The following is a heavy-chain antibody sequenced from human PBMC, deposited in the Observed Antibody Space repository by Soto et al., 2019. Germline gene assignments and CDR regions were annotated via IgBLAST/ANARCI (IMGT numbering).Heavy chain of an antibody. CDR1: GFSLRNARMG. CDR2: IFSHDEK. CDR3: ARRVGGYFDY. Sequence: QVALKESGPVLVKPTETLTLTCAVSGFSLRNARMGVSWIRQPPGKALEWLAHIFSHDEKSYRTSLQSRLTIAEDTSKGQVVLTRTNMDPVDTATYYCARRVGGYFDYWGQGTLVTVSS. V-gene: IGHV2-26*01. J-gene: IGHJ4*02. D-gene: IGHD3-10*01.